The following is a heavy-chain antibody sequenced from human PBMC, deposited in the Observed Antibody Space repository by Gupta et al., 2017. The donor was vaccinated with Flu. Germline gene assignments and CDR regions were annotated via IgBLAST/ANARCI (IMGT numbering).Heavy chain of an antibody. CDR1: GFRFSSYA. D-gene: IGHD6-6*01. CDR3: AANSSSYQRGY. J-gene: IGHJ4*02. CDR2: ISGSGGST. V-gene: IGHV3-23*01. Sequence: EVQLLESGGGLVQPGGSLRLSCAASGFRFSSYAMRWVRQAPGKGLEWVSAISGSGGSTYYADSVKGRFTIFRDNSKNTLYLQMNSLRAEDTAVYYCAANSSSYQRGYWGQGTLVTVSS.